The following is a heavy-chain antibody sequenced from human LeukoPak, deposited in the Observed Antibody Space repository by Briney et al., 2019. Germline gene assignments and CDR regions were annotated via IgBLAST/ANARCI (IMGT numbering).Heavy chain of an antibody. J-gene: IGHJ4*02. CDR3: ARDGPNPGYSSSWFDY. V-gene: IGHV6-1*01. CDR2: TYYRSKWFY. Sequence: SQTLSLTCDISGDSVSSNSAAWNWIRQSPSRGLEWLGRTYYRSKWFYDYAVSVKSRIKINPDTSKNQFSLQLNSVTPEDTAVYYCARDGPNPGYSSSWFDYWGQGTLVSVSS. CDR1: GDSVSSNSAA. D-gene: IGHD6-13*01.